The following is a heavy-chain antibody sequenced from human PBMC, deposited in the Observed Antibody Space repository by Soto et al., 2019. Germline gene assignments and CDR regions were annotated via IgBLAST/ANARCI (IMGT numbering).Heavy chain of an antibody. D-gene: IGHD5-12*01. J-gene: IGHJ6*02. CDR2: VFYNGNT. V-gene: IGHV4-39*01. Sequence: QVKLQESGPGLVKPSETLSLTCTVSGASVSSTTYFWTWIRQAPGKGLEWIGNVFYNGNTAYNPSLKSRVTVSIDTSKNQFSLTVESVTVADTAVYYCVGPKSGSSYYFYYGVDIWGQGIMVAVSS. CDR3: VGPKSGSSYYFYYGVDI. CDR1: GASVSSTTYF.